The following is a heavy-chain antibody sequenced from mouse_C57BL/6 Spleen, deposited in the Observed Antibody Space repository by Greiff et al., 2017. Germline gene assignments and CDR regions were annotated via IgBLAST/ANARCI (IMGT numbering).Heavy chain of an antibody. CDR1: GYTFTDYN. D-gene: IGHD2-2*01. Sequence: EVQLQQSGPELVKPGASVKMSCKASGYTFTDYNMHWVKQSHGKSLEWIGYINPNNGGTSYNQKFKGKATLTVNKSSSTAYMELRSLTSEDSAVYYCARWGLPAYGYDEDYWGQGTTLTVSS. V-gene: IGHV1-22*01. J-gene: IGHJ2*01. CDR2: INPNNGGT. CDR3: ARWGLPAYGYDEDY.